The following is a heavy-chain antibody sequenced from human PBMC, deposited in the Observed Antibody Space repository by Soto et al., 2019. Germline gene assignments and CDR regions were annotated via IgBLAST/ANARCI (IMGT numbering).Heavy chain of an antibody. J-gene: IGHJ4*02. V-gene: IGHV4-30-2*01. CDR1: GGSISSGGYS. D-gene: IGHD3-10*01. Sequence: SETLSLTCAVSGGSISSGGYSWSWIRQPPGKGLEWIGYIYQSGSTYYNPSLKSRVTISVDRSKNQFSLKLSSVTAADTAVYYCASYYWGLDYWGQGTLVTVSS. CDR3: ASYYWGLDY. CDR2: IYQSGST.